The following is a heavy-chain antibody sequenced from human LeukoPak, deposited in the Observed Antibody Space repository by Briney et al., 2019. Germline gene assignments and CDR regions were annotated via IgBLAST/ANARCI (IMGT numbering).Heavy chain of an antibody. Sequence: GGSLRLSCAASGFTFSSYAMSWVRQAPGKGLEWVSTISGSGGSTYYADSVKGRFTISRDNSKNTLYLQMNSLRAEDTAVYYCAKGKAYYYDSSGHRYFDYWGQGTLVTVSS. J-gene: IGHJ4*02. CDR2: ISGSGGST. CDR1: GFTFSSYA. CDR3: AKGKAYYYDSSGHRYFDY. D-gene: IGHD3-22*01. V-gene: IGHV3-23*01.